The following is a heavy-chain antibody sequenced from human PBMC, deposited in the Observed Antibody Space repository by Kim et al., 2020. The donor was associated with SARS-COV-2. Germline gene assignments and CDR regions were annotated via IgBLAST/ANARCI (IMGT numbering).Heavy chain of an antibody. J-gene: IGHJ6*02. D-gene: IGHD3-9*01. Sequence: AYSVKDRITNSRHNSKNTLYLQMNSLSGEDTAVYYCARAKTAYDRGGLEVWGHGTTVTVSS. CDR3: ARAKTAYDRGGLEV. V-gene: IGHV3-33*01.